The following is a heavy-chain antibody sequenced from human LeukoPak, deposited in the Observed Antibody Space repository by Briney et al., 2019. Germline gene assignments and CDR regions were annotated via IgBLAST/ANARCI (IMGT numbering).Heavy chain of an antibody. J-gene: IGHJ4*02. D-gene: IGHD4/OR15-4a*01. V-gene: IGHV1-2*02. CDR2: ISPNSGDT. CDR1: GYTXTGYY. CDR3: ARVGMVRTTHAFFDY. Sequence: ASVKVSCKASGYTXTGYYIHWVRQAPGQGLEWMAWISPNSGDTNYAQKFQGRVTMTRDTSISTAYMELSSLRSDDTAVYYCARVGMVRTTHAFFDYWGQGTLVTVSS.